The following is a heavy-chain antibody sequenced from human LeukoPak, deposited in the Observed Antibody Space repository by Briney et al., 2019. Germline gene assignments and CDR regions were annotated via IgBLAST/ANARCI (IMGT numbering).Heavy chain of an antibody. CDR2: INPNSGGT. D-gene: IGHD6-19*01. J-gene: IGHJ3*02. V-gene: IGHV1-2*02. Sequence: GASVKVSCKASGYTFTGYYMHWVRQAPGQGLEWMGWINPNSGGTNYAQKFQGRVTMTRDTSISTAYMELSRLRSDDTAVYYCARDRWLVPHLDAFDIWGQGTMVTVSS. CDR1: GYTFTGYY. CDR3: ARDRWLVPHLDAFDI.